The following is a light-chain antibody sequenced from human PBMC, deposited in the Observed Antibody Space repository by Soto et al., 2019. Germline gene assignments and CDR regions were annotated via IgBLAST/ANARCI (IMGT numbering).Light chain of an antibody. CDR1: QSLSDW. CDR2: RAS. Sequence: XXGDRVTITCRASQSLSDWLAWYQQIPGTAPKLLXXRASXXKDGVPSRFSGSGSGTEFTLTISSLQPDDFATYYCQQYDTYPLTFGGGTKVEIK. J-gene: IGKJ4*01. V-gene: IGKV1-5*03. CDR3: QQYDTYPLT.